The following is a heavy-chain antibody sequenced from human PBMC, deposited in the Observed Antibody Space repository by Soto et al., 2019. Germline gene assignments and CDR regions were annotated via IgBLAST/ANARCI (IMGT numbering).Heavy chain of an antibody. CDR3: ARSQGSSTSLEIYYYYYYGMDV. CDR2: IIPISGTA. CDR1: GGTFSSYA. D-gene: IGHD2-2*01. Sequence: QVQLVQSGAEVKKPGSSVKVSCKASGGTFSSYAISWVRQAPGQGLEWMGGIIPISGTANYAQKFQGRVTITADDSTSTAYMELSSMRSEDTAVYYCARSQGSSTSLEIYYYYYYGMDVWGQGTTVTLSS. V-gene: IGHV1-69*01. J-gene: IGHJ6*02.